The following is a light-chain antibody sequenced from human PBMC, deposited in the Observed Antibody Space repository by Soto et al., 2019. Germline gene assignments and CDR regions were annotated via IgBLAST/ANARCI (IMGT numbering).Light chain of an antibody. Sequence: DIVMTQSPATLSASPGERATLSCRASQGVASNLAWYQQRPGQAPRLLIYGASTRATGVPVRFSGSGSGTEFTLTISSLQSEDLAVYYCHHDNNWPYTLGGGTKVEIK. CDR2: GAS. CDR3: HHDNNWPYT. CDR1: QGVASN. V-gene: IGKV3-15*01. J-gene: IGKJ4*01.